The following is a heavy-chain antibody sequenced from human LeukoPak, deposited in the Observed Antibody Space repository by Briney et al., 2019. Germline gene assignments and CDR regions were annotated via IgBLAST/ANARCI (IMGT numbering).Heavy chain of an antibody. V-gene: IGHV3-53*01. D-gene: IGHD6-19*01. CDR2: IYSGGST. CDR1: GFTVSSNY. CDR3: SIDGTRYSSGWYLYMDV. Sequence: GGSLRLSCAASGFTVSSNYMSWVRQAPGKGLEWVSVIYSGGSTYYADSVKGRFTISRDNSKNTLHLQMNSLRAEDTAVYYCSIDGTRYSSGWYLYMDVWGKGTTVTVSS. J-gene: IGHJ6*03.